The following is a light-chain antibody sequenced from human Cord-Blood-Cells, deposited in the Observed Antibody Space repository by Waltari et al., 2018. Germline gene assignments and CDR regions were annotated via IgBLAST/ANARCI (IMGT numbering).Light chain of an antibody. Sequence: EIVLTQSPATPSLSPGERATLSCRASQSVSSYLAWYQQKPGQAPRLLIYDASNRATGIPARFSGSGSGTDFTLTISSLEPEDFAVYYCQQRSNRPPTFGQGTKVEIK. V-gene: IGKV3-11*01. CDR3: QQRSNRPPT. CDR2: DAS. J-gene: IGKJ1*01. CDR1: QSVSSY.